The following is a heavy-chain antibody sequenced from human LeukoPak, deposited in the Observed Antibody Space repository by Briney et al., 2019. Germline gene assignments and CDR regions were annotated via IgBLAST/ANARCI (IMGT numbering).Heavy chain of an antibody. D-gene: IGHD3-22*01. CDR3: ARGELGDSSGFSFFDY. J-gene: IGHJ4*02. CDR2: VIAIFGRV. Sequence: ASVKVSCKASGGTFSSYAISWVRQAPGQGLEWMGGVIAIFGRVKYGQKFQGRATITTDESTSTAYMELSSLTSEDTGVYYCARGELGDSSGFSFFDYWGQGTLVTVSS. CDR1: GGTFSSYA. V-gene: IGHV1-69*05.